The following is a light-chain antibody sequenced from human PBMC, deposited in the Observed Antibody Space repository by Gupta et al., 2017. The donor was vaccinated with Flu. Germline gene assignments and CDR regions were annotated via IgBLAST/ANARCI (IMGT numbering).Light chain of an antibody. V-gene: IGLV2-14*01. CDR2: EVS. J-gene: IGLJ3*02. CDR1: SRDVGGYKY. Sequence: TSRDVGGYKYVSWYQQHPGKAPQVMIYEVSNRPSGVSNRFSGSKSGNTASLTISGLQAEDEADYYCSSYTSSSTRVFGGGTKLTVL. CDR3: SSYTSSSTRV.